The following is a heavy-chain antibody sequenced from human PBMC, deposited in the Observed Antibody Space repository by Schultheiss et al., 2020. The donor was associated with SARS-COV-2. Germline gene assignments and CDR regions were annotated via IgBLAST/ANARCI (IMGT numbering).Heavy chain of an antibody. Sequence: SETLSLTCAVSGGSISSGGYSWSWIRQPPGKGLEWIGYIYYSGSTYYNPSLKSRVTISVDTSKNQFSLKLSSVTAADTAVYYCARVVHGPGFDPWGQGTLVTVSS. D-gene: IGHD1-1*01. V-gene: IGHV4-31*11. CDR1: GGSISSGGYS. J-gene: IGHJ5*02. CDR3: ARVVHGPGFDP. CDR2: IYYSGST.